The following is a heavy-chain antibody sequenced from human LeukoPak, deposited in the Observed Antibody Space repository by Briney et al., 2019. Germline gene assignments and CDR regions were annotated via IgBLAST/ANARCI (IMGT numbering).Heavy chain of an antibody. CDR2: INTDGTST. CDR3: ARDVEYSRPSPLNYFDY. V-gene: IGHV3-74*01. D-gene: IGHD6-6*01. Sequence: GGSLRLSCAASGFTFSSYWMHWVRQDPGKGLVWVSRINTDGTSTGYADSVKGRFTISRDNAKNTLFLQMNSLRAEDTAVYYCARDVEYSRPSPLNYFDYWGQGTLVTVSS. J-gene: IGHJ4*02. CDR1: GFTFSSYW.